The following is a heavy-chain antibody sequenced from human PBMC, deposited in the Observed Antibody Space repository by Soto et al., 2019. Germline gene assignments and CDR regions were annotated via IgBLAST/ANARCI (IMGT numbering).Heavy chain of an antibody. J-gene: IGHJ3*01. CDR2: ISSGSDYI. V-gene: IGHV3-21*01. CDR1: GFTFSSYS. CDR3: ARFPVGDAFNV. Sequence: EVQLVESGGGLVKPGGSLRLSCAASGFTFSSYSMNWVRQAPGKGLEWVSSISSGSDYIFYADSVKGRFTISRDNAKNSLFLQMNSLTAEDTAVYYCARFPVGDAFNVWSQGTVVTVSS.